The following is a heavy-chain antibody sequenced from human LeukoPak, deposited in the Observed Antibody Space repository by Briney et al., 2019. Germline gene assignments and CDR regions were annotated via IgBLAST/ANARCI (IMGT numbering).Heavy chain of an antibody. Sequence: ASVKVSCKASGYTFTSYGISWVRQAPGQGLEWMGWISAYNGNTNYAQKLQGRVTMTTDTSTSTAYTELRSLRSDDTAVYYCARDRRIAALSAIDYWGQGTLVTVSS. J-gene: IGHJ4*02. CDR3: ARDRRIAALSAIDY. CDR1: GYTFTSYG. CDR2: ISAYNGNT. V-gene: IGHV1-18*01. D-gene: IGHD6-13*01.